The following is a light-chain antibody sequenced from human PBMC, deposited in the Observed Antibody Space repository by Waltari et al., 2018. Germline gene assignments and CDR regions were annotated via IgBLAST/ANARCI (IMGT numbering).Light chain of an antibody. Sequence: DVVMTQSPLSLPVTLGQPASISCKSSQSLVHSDGNTYLAWFRQRPGQSPSRLIYKVSIREAGVPDRFSASGSGTDFTLKISRVEAEDVGVYYCMQGTHWPLTFGGGTKVEIK. CDR2: KVS. CDR3: MQGTHWPLT. CDR1: QSLVHSDGNTY. V-gene: IGKV2-30*02. J-gene: IGKJ4*01.